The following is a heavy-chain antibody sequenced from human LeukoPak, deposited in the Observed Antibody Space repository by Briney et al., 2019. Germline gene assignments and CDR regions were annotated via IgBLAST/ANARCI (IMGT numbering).Heavy chain of an antibody. CDR2: IYHSGST. D-gene: IGHD2-2*01. CDR3: ATGVPAALTAYFDP. CDR1: GGSISSGGYY. V-gene: IGHV4-30-2*01. Sequence: PSETLSLTCTVSGGSISSGGYYWSWIRQPPGKGLEWIGYIYHSGSTYYNPSLKSRATISVDRSKNQFSLKLSSVTAADTAVYFCATGVPAALTAYFDPWGQGTLVTVSS. J-gene: IGHJ5*02.